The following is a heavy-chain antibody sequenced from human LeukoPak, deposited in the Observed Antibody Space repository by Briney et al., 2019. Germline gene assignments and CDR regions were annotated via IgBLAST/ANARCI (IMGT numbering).Heavy chain of an antibody. CDR2: ISSNGGST. D-gene: IGHD5-18*01. CDR3: VKGMDIAMVSAFDY. V-gene: IGHV3-64D*09. J-gene: IGHJ4*02. Sequence: GGSLRLSCSASGLTFSSYAMHWVRQAPGKGLEYVSAISSNGGSTYYADSVKGRFTISRDNSKNTLYLQMSSLRAEDTAVYYCVKGMDIAMVSAFDYWGQGTLVTVSS. CDR1: GLTFSSYA.